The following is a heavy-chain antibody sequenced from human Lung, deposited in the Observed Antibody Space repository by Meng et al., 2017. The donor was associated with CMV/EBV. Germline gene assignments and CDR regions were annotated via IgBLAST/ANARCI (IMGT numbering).Heavy chain of an antibody. CDR2: IKPDGSDT. J-gene: IGHJ4*02. D-gene: IGHD6-6*01. V-gene: IGHV3-7*01. Sequence: GGSLRLSCIVSGFTFREYWMNWVRKATGKGQEWLARIKPDGSDTYYVDSVKGRFTISRDNAKNSVHLQMNSQRAEHTAVYYCFARHIDYWGQGTLVTVSS. CDR3: FARHIDY. CDR1: GFTFREYW.